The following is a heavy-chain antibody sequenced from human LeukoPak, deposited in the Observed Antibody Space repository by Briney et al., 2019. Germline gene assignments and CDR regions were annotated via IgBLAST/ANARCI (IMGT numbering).Heavy chain of an antibody. V-gene: IGHV3-23*01. Sequence: AGSLRLSCAASAFTFSSYGMTWVRQAPGKGLEWVSVISGSGGSTNYADSVKGRFTISRDNSKNTLYLEMNSLRAEDTALYYCAKDRGRAVAGSEFDYWGQGTLVTVSS. CDR2: ISGSGGST. D-gene: IGHD6-19*01. J-gene: IGHJ4*02. CDR3: AKDRGRAVAGSEFDY. CDR1: AFTFSSYG.